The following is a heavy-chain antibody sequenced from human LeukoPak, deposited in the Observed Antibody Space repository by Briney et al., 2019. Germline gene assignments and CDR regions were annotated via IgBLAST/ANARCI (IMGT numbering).Heavy chain of an antibody. D-gene: IGHD5-12*01. J-gene: IGHJ6*03. CDR3: ARVPSGYDYYYYYYMDV. CDR1: GYTFPNYG. V-gene: IGHV1-18*01. Sequence: ASVKVSCKASGYTFPNYGFTWVRQAPGQGLEWMGWISVYNGDTNYAQKLQGRVTMTTDTSTTTVYMELRSLRSEDTAVYYCARVPSGYDYYYYYYMDVWGKGTTVTVSS. CDR2: ISVYNGDT.